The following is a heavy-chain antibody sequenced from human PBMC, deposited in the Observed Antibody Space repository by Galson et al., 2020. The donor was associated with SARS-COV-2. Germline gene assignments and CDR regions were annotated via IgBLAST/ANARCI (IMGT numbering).Heavy chain of an antibody. CDR3: AKAPPPTTVTTFWADY. CDR2: ISYDGSNK. J-gene: IGHJ4*02. CDR1: GFTFSSYA. V-gene: IGHV3-30*18. Sequence: GESLKISCAASGFTFSSYAMHWVRQAPGKGLEWVAVISYDGSNKYYVDSVKGRFTISRDNSKNTLYLQMNSLRGEDTAVYYCAKAPPPTTVTTFWADYWGQGTLVTVSS. D-gene: IGHD4-17*01.